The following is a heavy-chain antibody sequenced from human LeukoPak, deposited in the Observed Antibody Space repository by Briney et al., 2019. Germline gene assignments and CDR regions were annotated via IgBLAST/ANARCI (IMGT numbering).Heavy chain of an antibody. CDR2: IIPIFGTA. D-gene: IGHD4-11*01. CDR1: GGTFSSYA. Sequence: GASVKVSCKASGGTFSSYAISWVRQAPGQGLEWMGGIIPIFGTANYAQKFQGRVTITADESTSTAYMELSSLRSEDTAVYYCASRGHDYSNYNWFDPWGQGTLVTVSS. CDR3: ASRGHDYSNYNWFDP. J-gene: IGHJ5*02. V-gene: IGHV1-69*13.